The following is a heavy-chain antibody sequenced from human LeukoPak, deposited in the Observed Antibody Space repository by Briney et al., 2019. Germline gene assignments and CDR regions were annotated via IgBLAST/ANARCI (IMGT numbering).Heavy chain of an antibody. CDR1: GGSINGYY. CDR2: VYYSGNT. J-gene: IGHJ4*02. V-gene: IGHV4-59*01. D-gene: IGHD2-2*01. CDR3: ARGRYQLDY. Sequence: SETLSLTCSVSGGSINGYYWKWIRQPPGKGLEWIGFVYYSGNTNYNPSLKSRVTISLDTSKNQFSLKLRSVTTADTVVYYCARGRYQLDYWGQGTLVTVSS.